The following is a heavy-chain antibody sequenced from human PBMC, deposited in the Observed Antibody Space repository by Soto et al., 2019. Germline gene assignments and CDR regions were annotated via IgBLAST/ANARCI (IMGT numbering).Heavy chain of an antibody. D-gene: IGHD6-6*01. CDR1: GGSISSSNW. Sequence: QVQLQESGPGLVKPSGTLSLTCAVSGGSISSSNWWSWVRQPPGKGLEWIGEIYHSGSTNYNPSLKSRVTISVDKSKNQFSLKLSSVTAADTAVYYCARVVEYSIPTGNVNWFNPWGQGTLVTVSS. CDR2: IYHSGST. V-gene: IGHV4-4*02. CDR3: ARVVEYSIPTGNVNWFNP. J-gene: IGHJ5*02.